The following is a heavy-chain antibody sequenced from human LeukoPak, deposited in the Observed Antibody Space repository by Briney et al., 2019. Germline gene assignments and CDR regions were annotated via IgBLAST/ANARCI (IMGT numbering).Heavy chain of an antibody. CDR2: IYYSGST. V-gene: IGHV4-39*07. Sequence: SETLSLTCTVSGGSISSSSYYWGWIRQPPGKGLEWIGSIYYSGSTYYNPSLKSRVTISVDTSKNQFSLKLSSVTAADTAVYYCAREGSSWWRRKQYYFDYWGQGTLVTVSS. D-gene: IGHD6-13*01. J-gene: IGHJ4*02. CDR3: AREGSSWWRRKQYYFDY. CDR1: GGSISSSSYY.